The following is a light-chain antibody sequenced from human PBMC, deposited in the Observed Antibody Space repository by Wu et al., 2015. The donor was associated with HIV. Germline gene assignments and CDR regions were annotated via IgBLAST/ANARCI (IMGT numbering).Light chain of an antibody. Sequence: EIVLTQSPGTLSLSPGERATLSCRASQRVMSSSLAWYRQKPGQAPSLLIYGSSSRATGISYRFSGSGSGADFTLTISRLEPEDSAVYYCQQYGGSPSITFGQGTRLEIK. CDR1: QRVMSSS. J-gene: IGKJ5*01. CDR3: QQYGGSPSIT. V-gene: IGKV3-20*01. CDR2: GSS.